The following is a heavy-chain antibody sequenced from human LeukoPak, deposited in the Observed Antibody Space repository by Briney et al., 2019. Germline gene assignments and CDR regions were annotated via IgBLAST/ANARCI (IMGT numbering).Heavy chain of an antibody. V-gene: IGHV4-34*01. CDR3: ARGDYCSGGSCYDAFDI. J-gene: IGHJ3*02. Sequence: SETLSLTCAVYGGSFSGYYWSWIRQPPGKGLEWIGEINHSGSTNYNPSLKSRVTISVDTSKNQFSLKLSSVTAADTAVYYCARGDYCSGGSCYDAFDIWGQGTMVTVSS. CDR2: INHSGST. CDR1: GGSFSGYY. D-gene: IGHD2-15*01.